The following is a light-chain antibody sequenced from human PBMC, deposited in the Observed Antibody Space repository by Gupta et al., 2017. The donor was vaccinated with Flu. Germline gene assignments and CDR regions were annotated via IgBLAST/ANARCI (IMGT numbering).Light chain of an antibody. CDR3: KQYKSAHYTRLT. CDR1: QSVSSSY. J-gene: IGKJ5*01. V-gene: IGKV3-20*01. Sequence: EIVLTQSPDTLALSPGERSTLSCRASQSVSSSYFAWFQQKSGQAPRLLIYGASRRATGVPERSSGSGSGLECTIPISRFEPEEYEVSYCKQYKSAHYTRLTFGQGTRLDIK. CDR2: GAS.